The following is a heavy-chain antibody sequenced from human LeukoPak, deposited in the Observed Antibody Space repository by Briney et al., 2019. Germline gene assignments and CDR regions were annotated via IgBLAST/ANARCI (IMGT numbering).Heavy chain of an antibody. D-gene: IGHD4-11*01. CDR1: GGSISSYY. Sequence: PSETLSLTCTVSGGSISSYYWSWIRQPPGKGLEWIGYIYYSGSTNYNPSLKSRVTISVDTSKNQFSLKLSSVTAADTAVYYCARAPLQLTDYFDYWGQGTLVTVSS. V-gene: IGHV4-59*12. J-gene: IGHJ4*02. CDR2: IYYSGST. CDR3: ARAPLQLTDYFDY.